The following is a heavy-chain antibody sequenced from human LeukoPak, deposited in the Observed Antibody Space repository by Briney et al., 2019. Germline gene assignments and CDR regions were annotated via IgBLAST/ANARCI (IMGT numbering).Heavy chain of an antibody. CDR3: ATGRLGELSFRRYFDY. V-gene: IGHV3-23*01. Sequence: GGSLRLSCAASGFTFTSAWMSWVRQAPGKGLEWVSAISASGGNTYYADSVKGRFTISRDNSKNTLYLQVNSLRAEDTAVCYCATGRLGELSFRRYFDYWGQGTLVTVSS. D-gene: IGHD3-16*02. J-gene: IGHJ4*02. CDR1: GFTFTSAW. CDR2: ISASGGNT.